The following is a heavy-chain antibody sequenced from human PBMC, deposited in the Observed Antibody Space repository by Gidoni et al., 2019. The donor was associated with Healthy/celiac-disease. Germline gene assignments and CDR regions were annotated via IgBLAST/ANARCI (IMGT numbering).Heavy chain of an antibody. CDR2: INHSGST. CDR3: ARGYEPYDYVWGTTSVTRFFFDY. V-gene: IGHV4-34*01. Sequence: QVQLQQWGAGLLKPSETLSLTCAVYGGSFSGYYWSWIRQPPGKGREWIGEINHSGSTNYNPSLKSRVTISVDTSKNQFSLKLSSVTAADTAVYYCARGYEPYDYVWGTTSVTRFFFDYWGQGTLVTVSS. D-gene: IGHD3-16*01. CDR1: GGSFSGYY. J-gene: IGHJ4*02.